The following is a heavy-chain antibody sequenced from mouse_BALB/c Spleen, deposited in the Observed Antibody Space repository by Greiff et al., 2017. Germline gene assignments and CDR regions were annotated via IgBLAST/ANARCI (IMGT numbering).Heavy chain of an antibody. D-gene: IGHD1-1*01. V-gene: IGHV1-67*01. CDR1: GYTFTDYA. CDR3: ARYGSSYDAMDY. CDR2: ISTYYGNT. J-gene: IGHJ4*01. Sequence: VQVVESGPELVRPGVSVKISCKGSGYTFTDYAMHWVKQSHAKSLEWIGVISTYYGNTNYNQKFKGKATMTVDKSSSTAYMELARLTSEDSAIYYCARYGSSYDAMDYWGQGTSVTVSS.